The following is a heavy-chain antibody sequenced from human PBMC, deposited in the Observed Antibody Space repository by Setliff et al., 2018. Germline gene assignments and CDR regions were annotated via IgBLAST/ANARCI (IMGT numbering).Heavy chain of an antibody. Sequence: GESLKISCKGSGYSFTSYWIGWVRRMPEKGLEWMGIIYPGDSDTRYSPSFQGQVTISADKSISTAYLQWSSLKASDTAMYYCARRGAMGSYYYYYYMDVWGKGTTVTVSS. CDR2: IYPGDSDT. CDR3: ARRGAMGSYYYYYYMDV. V-gene: IGHV5-51*01. CDR1: GYSFTSYW. J-gene: IGHJ6*03. D-gene: IGHD2-2*01.